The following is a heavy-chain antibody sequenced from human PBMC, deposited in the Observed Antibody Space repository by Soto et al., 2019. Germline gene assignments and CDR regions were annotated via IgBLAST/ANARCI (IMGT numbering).Heavy chain of an antibody. CDR1: GGSISSGGYY. J-gene: IGHJ6*02. V-gene: IGHV4-31*03. Sequence: SETLSLTCTVSGGSISSGGYYWSWIRQHPGKGLEWIGYIYYSGSTYYNPSLKSRVTISVDTSKNQFSLKLSSVTAADTAVYYCARDILYCSSTSCRDYYYYGMDVWGQGTTVTVSS. CDR3: ARDILYCSSTSCRDYYYYGMDV. D-gene: IGHD2-2*01. CDR2: IYYSGST.